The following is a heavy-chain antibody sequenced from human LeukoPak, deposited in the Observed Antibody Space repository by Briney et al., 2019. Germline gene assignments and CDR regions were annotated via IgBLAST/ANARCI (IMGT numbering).Heavy chain of an antibody. V-gene: IGHV3-23*01. Sequence: GGPLRLSCAASGFTFSSYAMSWVRQAPGEGLEWVSAISYSGGTTYYADSVKGRFTISRDSSRNTLYLQMDSLRADDTAVYYCAKDWGGYSSSSFDYWGQGILVTVSS. J-gene: IGHJ4*02. CDR2: ISYSGGTT. D-gene: IGHD6-6*01. CDR3: AKDWGGYSSSSFDY. CDR1: GFTFSSYA.